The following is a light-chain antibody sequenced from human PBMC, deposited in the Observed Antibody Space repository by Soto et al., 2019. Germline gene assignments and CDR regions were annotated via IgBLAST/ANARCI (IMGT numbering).Light chain of an antibody. CDR2: LGS. J-gene: IGKJ1*01. CDR1: QSLLHSNGYNY. V-gene: IGKV2-28*01. Sequence: DIVMTQSPLSLPVTPGEPSSISCRSSQSLLHSNGYNYLDWYLQKPGQSPQLLIYLGSNRASGVPDRFSGSGSGTDFTLKISRVEAEDVGVYYCMKALQTPPTFGQGTKGDIK. CDR3: MKALQTPPT.